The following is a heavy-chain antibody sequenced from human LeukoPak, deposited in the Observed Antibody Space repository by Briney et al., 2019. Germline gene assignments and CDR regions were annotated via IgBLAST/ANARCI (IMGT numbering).Heavy chain of an antibody. Sequence: SETLSLTCAVYGGPFSGYYWSWIRQPPGKGLEWIGEINHSGSTNYNPSLKSRVTISVDTSKNQFSLKLSSVTAADTAVYYCARVISAPFDYWGQGTLVTVSS. CDR3: ARVISAPFDY. J-gene: IGHJ4*02. CDR1: GGPFSGYY. D-gene: IGHD3/OR15-3a*01. V-gene: IGHV4-34*01. CDR2: INHSGST.